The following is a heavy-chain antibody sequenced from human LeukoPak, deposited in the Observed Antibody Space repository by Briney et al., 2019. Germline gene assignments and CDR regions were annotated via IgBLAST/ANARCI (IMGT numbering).Heavy chain of an antibody. CDR1: GFTFSSYA. Sequence: HPGGSLRLSCAASGFTFSSYAMSWVRQAPGKGLEWVSAISGSGGSTYYADSVKGRFTISRDNSKNTLYLQMNSLRAEDTAVYYCAKGGIQLWLYDYWGQGTLVTVSS. D-gene: IGHD5-18*01. CDR2: ISGSGGST. CDR3: AKGGIQLWLYDY. J-gene: IGHJ4*02. V-gene: IGHV3-23*01.